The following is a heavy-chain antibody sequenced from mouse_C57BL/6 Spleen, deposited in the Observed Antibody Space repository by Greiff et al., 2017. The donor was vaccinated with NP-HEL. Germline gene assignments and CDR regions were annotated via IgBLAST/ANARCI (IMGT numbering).Heavy chain of an antibody. Sequence: DVMLVESEGGLVQPGSSIKLSCTASGFTFSDYYMAWVRQVPEKGLEWVANINYDGSSTYYLDSLKSRFIISRDNAKNILYLQMSSLKSEDTATYYCARDRYYGSSYGDYAMDYWGQGTSVTVSS. CDR1: GFTFSDYY. D-gene: IGHD1-1*01. CDR2: INYDGSST. J-gene: IGHJ4*01. V-gene: IGHV5-16*01. CDR3: ARDRYYGSSYGDYAMDY.